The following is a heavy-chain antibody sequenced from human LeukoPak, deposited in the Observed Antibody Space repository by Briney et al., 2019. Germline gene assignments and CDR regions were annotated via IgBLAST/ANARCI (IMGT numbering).Heavy chain of an antibody. J-gene: IGHJ4*02. D-gene: IGHD3-22*01. Sequence: GGSLRLSCAASGFTFSSYAMNWVRQAPGKGLKWVSAISGSGGSTYYADSVKGRFTISRDNSKNTLYLQMNSLRAEDTAVYYCAKGPVAFEDSSGYSDYWGQGTLVTVSS. CDR3: AKGPVAFEDSSGYSDY. V-gene: IGHV3-23*01. CDR2: ISGSGGST. CDR1: GFTFSSYA.